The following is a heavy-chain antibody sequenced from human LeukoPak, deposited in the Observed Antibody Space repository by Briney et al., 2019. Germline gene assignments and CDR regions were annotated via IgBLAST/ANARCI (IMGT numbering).Heavy chain of an antibody. D-gene: IGHD5-12*01. Sequence: GGSLRLSCAASGFTFSSYSMNSVRQAPGKGLEWVSSISSSSSYIYYADSVKGRFTISRDNAKYSLYLQMNSLRAEETAVYYCARGTGPYSGYDSEFDYWGQGTLVTVSS. CDR2: ISSSSSYI. CDR3: ARGTGPYSGYDSEFDY. J-gene: IGHJ4*02. V-gene: IGHV3-21*01. CDR1: GFTFSSYS.